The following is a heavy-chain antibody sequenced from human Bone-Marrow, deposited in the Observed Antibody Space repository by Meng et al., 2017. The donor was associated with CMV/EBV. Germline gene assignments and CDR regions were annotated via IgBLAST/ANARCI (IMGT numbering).Heavy chain of an antibody. CDR3: ARSGFRYREGLGLYYFDY. J-gene: IGHJ4*02. Sequence: SETLSLTCTVSGGSISSSSYYWGWIRQPPGKGLEWIGSIYYSGSTYYNPSLKSRVTISVDTSKNQFSLKLSSVTAADTAVYYCARSGFRYREGLGLYYFDYCGQGTLVTVSS. V-gene: IGHV4-39*07. D-gene: IGHD2-15*01. CDR2: IYYSGST. CDR1: GGSISSSSYY.